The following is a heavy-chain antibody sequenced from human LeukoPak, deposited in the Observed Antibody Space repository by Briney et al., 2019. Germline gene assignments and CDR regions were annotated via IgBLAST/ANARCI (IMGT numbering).Heavy chain of an antibody. CDR1: GFILSNYA. CDR2: ISASGTNT. V-gene: IGHV3-23*01. Sequence: GGSLRLSCEASGFILSNYAMNWVRQAPGRGLEWVATISASGTNTYYADSVKGRFTVSRDNSESTLSLQMNSLRAEDTAMYYCATQNYDYWGQETLVAVSS. CDR3: ATQNYDY. D-gene: IGHD2/OR15-2a*01. J-gene: IGHJ4*02.